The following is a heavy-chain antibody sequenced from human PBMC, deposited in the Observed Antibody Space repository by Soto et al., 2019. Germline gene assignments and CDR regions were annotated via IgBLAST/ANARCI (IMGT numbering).Heavy chain of an antibody. J-gene: IGHJ4*02. CDR3: VRGSVYNWRGDF. CDR1: GFTFSNYS. Sequence: EVQLVVSGGDLIQPGGSLRLSCAASGFTFSNYSMHWVRQAPGKGLVWVSRINGDGSTTSYADSVKGRFTISRDNAKNTLSLQMNSLRAEDTAVYYCVRGSVYNWRGDFWGQGTLVTVSS. CDR2: INGDGSTT. D-gene: IGHD1-20*01. V-gene: IGHV3-74*01.